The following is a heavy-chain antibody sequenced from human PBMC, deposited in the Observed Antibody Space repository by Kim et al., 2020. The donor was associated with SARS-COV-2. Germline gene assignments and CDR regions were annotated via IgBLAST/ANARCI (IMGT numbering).Heavy chain of an antibody. Sequence: SVKGRFTITRDNAKNTLFLQMSSLRAEDTAVYYCARDRYDILTASAFDVWGQGTMVTVSS. D-gene: IGHD3-9*01. J-gene: IGHJ3*01. CDR3: ARDRYDILTASAFDV. V-gene: IGHV3-74*01.